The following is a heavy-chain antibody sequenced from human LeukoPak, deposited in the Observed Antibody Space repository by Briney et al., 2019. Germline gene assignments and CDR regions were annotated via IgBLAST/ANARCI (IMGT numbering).Heavy chain of an antibody. Sequence: ASVKVSCKASGYTFINYGVTWVRQALGQGLEWMGWISASNGNTNYAQKLQGRVTMTTETSTSTAYMELRSLRSDDTAVYYCARALSRGYSGYDYGLGYWGQGTLVTVSS. CDR1: GYTFINYG. D-gene: IGHD5-12*01. V-gene: IGHV1-18*01. J-gene: IGHJ4*02. CDR3: ARALSRGYSGYDYGLGY. CDR2: ISASNGNT.